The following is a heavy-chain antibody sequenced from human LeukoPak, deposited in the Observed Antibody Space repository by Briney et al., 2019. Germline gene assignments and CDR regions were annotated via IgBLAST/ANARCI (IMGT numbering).Heavy chain of an antibody. D-gene: IGHD1-26*01. Sequence: PGGSLRLSCAASGFAFTNAWMNWVRQAPGKGLEWDGRLKSKADAGTTDYAAPVKGRFTISRDDSKNMLYLQMNSLKTEDTAVYYCTTAQATPYYWGQGTLVTVSS. V-gene: IGHV3-15*07. CDR2: LKSKADAGTT. CDR1: GFAFTNAW. CDR3: TTAQATPYY. J-gene: IGHJ4*02.